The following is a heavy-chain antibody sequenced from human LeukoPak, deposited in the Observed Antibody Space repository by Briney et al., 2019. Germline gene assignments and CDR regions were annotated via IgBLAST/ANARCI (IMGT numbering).Heavy chain of an antibody. V-gene: IGHV4-39*07. CDR3: ARNAVADY. J-gene: IGHJ4*02. Sequence: SETLSLTCTVSGGSISSSSYYWGWIRQPPGKGLEWIGSIYHSGSTYYNPSLKSRVTISVDTSKNQFSLKLSSVTAADTAVYYCARNAVADYWGQGTLVTVSS. CDR1: GGSISSSSYY. CDR2: IYHSGST. D-gene: IGHD2-15*01.